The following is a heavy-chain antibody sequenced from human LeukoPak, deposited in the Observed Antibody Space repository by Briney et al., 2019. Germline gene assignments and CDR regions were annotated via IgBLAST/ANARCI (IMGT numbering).Heavy chain of an antibody. Sequence: PSETLTLTCTVSGGSISSYYWSWIRQPPGKGLEWIGYIYYSGGTNYNPSLKSRVTISVDTSKNQFSLKLSSVTAADTAVYYCARDRAAWFGDLLGGYYYYYYMDVWGKGTTVTVSS. J-gene: IGHJ6*03. CDR2: IYYSGGT. CDR1: GGSISSYY. D-gene: IGHD3-10*01. CDR3: ARDRAAWFGDLLGGYYYYYYMDV. V-gene: IGHV4-59*01.